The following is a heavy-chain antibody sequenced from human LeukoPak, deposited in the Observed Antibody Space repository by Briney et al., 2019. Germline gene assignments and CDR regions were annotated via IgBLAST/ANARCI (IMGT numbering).Heavy chain of an antibody. V-gene: IGHV3-53*05. CDR1: GFTVSSNY. J-gene: IGHJ3*02. Sequence: PGGSLRLSCAASGFTVSSNYMSWVRQAPGKGLEWVSVIYSGGSTYYADSVKGRFTISRDNSKNTLYLQMNSLRAEDTAVYYCAKDLVVAGFDVFDIWGQGKMATVSS. D-gene: IGHD2-15*01. CDR3: AKDLVVAGFDVFDI. CDR2: IYSGGST.